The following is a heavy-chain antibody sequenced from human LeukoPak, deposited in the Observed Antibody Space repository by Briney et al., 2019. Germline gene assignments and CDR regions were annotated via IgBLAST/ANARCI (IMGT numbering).Heavy chain of an antibody. CDR2: INPNSGAT. Sequence: ASVQVSCKASGYSFTGYYMHWVRQAPGQGLEWMGWINPNSGATRYAQKFQGRVTMTRDTPISTGYMELSRLRSDDTAVYYCVRHSSGPIWGQGTLVTVSS. D-gene: IGHD3-22*01. J-gene: IGHJ4*02. CDR1: GYSFTGYY. V-gene: IGHV1-2*02. CDR3: VRHSSGPI.